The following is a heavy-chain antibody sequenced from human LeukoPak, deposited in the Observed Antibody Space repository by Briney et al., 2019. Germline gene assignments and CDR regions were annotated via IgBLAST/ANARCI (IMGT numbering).Heavy chain of an antibody. CDR1: GVSISSTNW. CDR3: ARRISGTTLDSFDY. D-gene: IGHD1-1*01. Sequence: SGTLSLTCAVSGVSISSTNWRSWVRQPPGKGLEWIGSIDYRGTSYYNPSLKSRVTISVDTSKNQFSLNLHSLTAADTAIYYCARRISGTTLDSFDYWGQGTLVTVSS. J-gene: IGHJ4*02. CDR2: IDYRGTS. V-gene: IGHV4-4*02.